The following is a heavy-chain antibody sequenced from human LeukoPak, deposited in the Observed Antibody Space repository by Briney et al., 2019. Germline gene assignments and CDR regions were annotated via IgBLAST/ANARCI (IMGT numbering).Heavy chain of an antibody. D-gene: IGHD3-10*01. CDR3: VLREITMVRGATSFDY. CDR2: IYYSGST. CDR1: GGSVSTYY. J-gene: IGHJ4*02. V-gene: IGHV4-59*02. Sequence: SETLSLTCTVSGGSVSTYYWNWIRQPPGKGLEWIGYIYYSGSTNYNPSLKSRLTISVDTSNNQFSLKLSSVTAADPAVYYCVLREITMVRGATSFDYWGQGTLVTVSS.